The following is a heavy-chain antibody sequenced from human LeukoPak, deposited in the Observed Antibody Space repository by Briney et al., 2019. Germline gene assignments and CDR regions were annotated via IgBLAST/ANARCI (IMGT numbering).Heavy chain of an antibody. Sequence: GGSLRLSCAASGFTFDDYTMHWVRQAPGKGLEWVSLISWDGSSTYYADSVKGRFTISRDNSKNSLYLQMNSLRTEDTALYYCAKDGRGGYYYYMDVWGKGTTVTVSS. CDR3: AKDGRGGYYYYMDV. CDR1: GFTFDDYT. D-gene: IGHD3-10*01. J-gene: IGHJ6*03. V-gene: IGHV3-43*01. CDR2: ISWDGSST.